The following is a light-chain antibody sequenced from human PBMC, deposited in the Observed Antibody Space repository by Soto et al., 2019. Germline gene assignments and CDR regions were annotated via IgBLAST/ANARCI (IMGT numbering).Light chain of an antibody. V-gene: IGLV1-44*01. CDR3: AAWDASLSAVV. Sequence: QSVLTQPPSASGTPGQRVTFSCSGSSSNLGTNAVNWYQQLPGTAPKLIIYTDNQRPSGVPDRFSGSKSGTSASLAISGLQSEDEADYYCAAWDASLSAVVFGGGTKVTVL. CDR2: TDN. J-gene: IGLJ2*01. CDR1: SSNLGTNA.